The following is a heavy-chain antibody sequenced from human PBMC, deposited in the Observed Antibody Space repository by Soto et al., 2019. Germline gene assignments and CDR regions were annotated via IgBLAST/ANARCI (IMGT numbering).Heavy chain of an antibody. V-gene: IGHV3-30*18. Sequence: GGSLRLSCAASGFSFSSYGMHWVRQAPGKGLEWVAVISYDGSNKYYADSVKGRFTISRDNSKNTLYLQMNSLRAEDTAVYYCAKDRGGDKWELVGYYYYGMDVWGQGTTVTASS. CDR1: GFSFSSYG. CDR2: ISYDGSNK. D-gene: IGHD1-26*01. CDR3: AKDRGGDKWELVGYYYYGMDV. J-gene: IGHJ6*02.